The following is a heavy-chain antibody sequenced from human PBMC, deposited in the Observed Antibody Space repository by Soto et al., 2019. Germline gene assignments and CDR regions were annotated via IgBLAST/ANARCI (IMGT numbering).Heavy chain of an antibody. CDR3: ARSRGGYIVVVPAATGYFDY. Sequence: GASVKVSCKASGYTFTRYGISWVRQAPGQRLEWMGWISAYNGNTNYAQKLQGRVTMTTDTSTSTAYMELRSPRSDDTAVYYCARSRGGYIVVVPAATGYFDYWGQGTLVTVSS. J-gene: IGHJ4*02. D-gene: IGHD2-2*01. CDR1: GYTFTRYG. CDR2: ISAYNGNT. V-gene: IGHV1-18*01.